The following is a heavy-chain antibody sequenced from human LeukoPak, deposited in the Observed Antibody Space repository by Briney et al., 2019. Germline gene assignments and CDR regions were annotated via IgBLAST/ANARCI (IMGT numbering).Heavy chain of an antibody. CDR2: IYPGDSDT. V-gene: IGHV5-51*01. J-gene: IGHJ3*02. D-gene: IGHD3-3*01. CDR1: GYSFTSYW. Sequence: GESLKISCKGSGYSFTSYWIGWVRQMPGKGLEWMGIIYPGDSDTRYSPSFQGQVTISADKSISTAYLQWSSLKASDTAMYYCARLSYDFWSGYAFDIWGQGTMVTVSS. CDR3: ARLSYDFWSGYAFDI.